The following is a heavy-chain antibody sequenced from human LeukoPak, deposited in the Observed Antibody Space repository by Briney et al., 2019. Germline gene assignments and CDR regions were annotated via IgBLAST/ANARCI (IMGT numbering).Heavy chain of an antibody. V-gene: IGHV3-30-3*01. CDR1: GFTFSSYA. Sequence: GGSLRLSCAASGFTFSSYAMHWVRQAPGEGLEWVAVMSYDGSNKYYADSVKGRFTISRDNSKNTLYLQMNSLRAEDTAVYYCARPRGYSYGAFDYWGQGTLVTVSS. CDR3: ARPRGYSYGAFDY. CDR2: MSYDGSNK. D-gene: IGHD5-18*01. J-gene: IGHJ4*02.